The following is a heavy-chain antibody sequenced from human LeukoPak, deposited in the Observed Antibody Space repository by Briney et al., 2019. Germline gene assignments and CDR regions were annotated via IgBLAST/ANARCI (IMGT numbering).Heavy chain of an antibody. J-gene: IGHJ4*02. Sequence: PSETLSLTCTVSGGTISSSSYYWGWIRQPPGKGLEWIGNIYYSGSTYYNPSLKSRVTISVDTSKNQFSLKLTSVTAADTAVYYCARQTRYWEPPGFDYWGQGTLVTVSS. CDR1: GGTISSSSYY. CDR3: ARQTRYWEPPGFDY. D-gene: IGHD1-26*01. V-gene: IGHV4-39*01. CDR2: IYYSGST.